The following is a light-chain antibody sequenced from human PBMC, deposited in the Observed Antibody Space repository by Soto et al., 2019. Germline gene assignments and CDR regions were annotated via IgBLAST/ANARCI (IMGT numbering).Light chain of an antibody. V-gene: IGLV1-40*01. J-gene: IGLJ3*02. CDR2: GNI. Sequence: QSVLTQPPSVSEAPGQRVTMSCTGSSSNIGAGYDVHWFQQLPGTAPRLLIYGNINRLSGVPARFSGSKSGTSASLAITGLQAEDEADYYCQSYDSSLSAWVFGGGTQLTVL. CDR1: SSNIGAGYD. CDR3: QSYDSSLSAWV.